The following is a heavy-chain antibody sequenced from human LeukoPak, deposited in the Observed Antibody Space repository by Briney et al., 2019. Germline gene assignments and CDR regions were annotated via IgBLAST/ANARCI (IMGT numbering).Heavy chain of an antibody. CDR3: ARRRGTGLRWFDP. V-gene: IGHV4-34*01. CDR2: INHSGST. Sequence: NPSETLSLTCAVYGGSFSGYYWSWIRQPPGKGLEWIGEINHSGSTNYNPSLKSRVTISVDTSKNQFSLKLSAVTAADTAVYYCARRRGTGLRWFDPWRQGTLVSVSS. J-gene: IGHJ5*02. D-gene: IGHD4-17*01. CDR1: GGSFSGYY.